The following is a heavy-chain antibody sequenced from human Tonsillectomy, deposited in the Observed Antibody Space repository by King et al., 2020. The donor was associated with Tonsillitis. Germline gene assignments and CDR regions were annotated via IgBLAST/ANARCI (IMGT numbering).Heavy chain of an antibody. J-gene: IGHJ6*02. Sequence: ELQLVQSGAEVKKPGESLKISCKGSGYSFTSYWIGWVRQMPGKGLEWMGIIYPGDSDTRYSPSFQGQVTISADKSISTAYLQWSSLKASDTAMYYCARHSGYRYEAYYYYGMDVWGQGTTVTVSS. CDR2: IYPGDSDT. V-gene: IGHV5-51*01. D-gene: IGHD5-18*01. CDR1: GYSFTSYW. CDR3: ARHSGYRYEAYYYYGMDV.